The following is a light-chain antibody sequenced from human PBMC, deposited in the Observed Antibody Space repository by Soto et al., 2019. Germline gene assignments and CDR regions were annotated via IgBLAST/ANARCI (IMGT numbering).Light chain of an antibody. CDR2: AAS. V-gene: IGKV1-17*01. CDR1: QAIGND. CDR3: LQQYSYPWT. J-gene: IGKJ1*01. Sequence: DIQMTQSPSSLSASIGDRVTITCRASQAIGNDLGWYQQKPGEAPKRLISAASSRQSGVPSRFSGGASWTSFTLSISSLQPADLATYFGLQQYSYPWTSGHGTEVEI.